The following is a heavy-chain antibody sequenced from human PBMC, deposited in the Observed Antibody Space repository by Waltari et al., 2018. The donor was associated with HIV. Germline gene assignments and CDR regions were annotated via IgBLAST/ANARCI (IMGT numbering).Heavy chain of an antibody. J-gene: IGHJ6*02. V-gene: IGHV4-59*11. Sequence: QLQLQESGPGMVKPSETLSLTCTVSGGSITDHFWRWLRQPPGKGLEWLGQIYYSGSTNYNPSLRSRVTISIDTSKSQFSLTLRSVTVADTAVYYCARDLGVLGSYPYHYKGMDVWGQGTTVTVSS. CDR2: IYYSGST. CDR1: GGSITDHF. CDR3: ARDLGVLGSYPYHYKGMDV. D-gene: IGHD3-10*01.